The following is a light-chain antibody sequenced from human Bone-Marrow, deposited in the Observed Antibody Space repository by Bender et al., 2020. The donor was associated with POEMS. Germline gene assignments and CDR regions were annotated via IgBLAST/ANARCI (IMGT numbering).Light chain of an antibody. CDR1: NIGSES. Sequence: SYVLTQPPSVSVAPGQTARISCGATNIGSESVHWYQVRPGQAPVLVVFDDTDRPSGIPERFSGSNSGNTAALTISRVEAGDEADYYCQVRDSNSDVVIFGGGTKLTVL. V-gene: IGLV3-21*02. J-gene: IGLJ2*01. CDR2: DDT. CDR3: QVRDSNSDVVI.